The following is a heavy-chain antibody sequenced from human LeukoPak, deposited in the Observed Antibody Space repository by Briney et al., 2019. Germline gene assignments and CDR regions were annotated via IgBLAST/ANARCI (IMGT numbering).Heavy chain of an antibody. CDR3: ARVRGYSYGYIDY. CDR1: GFTFSSYA. V-gene: IGHV3-30-3*01. CDR2: ISYDGSNK. Sequence: PGGSLRLSCAASGFTFSSYAMHWVRQAPGKGLEWVAVISYDGSNKYYADSVKGRFTISRDNSKNTLYLQMNSLRAEDTAVYYCARVRGYSYGYIDYWGQGTLVTVS. J-gene: IGHJ4*02. D-gene: IGHD5-18*01.